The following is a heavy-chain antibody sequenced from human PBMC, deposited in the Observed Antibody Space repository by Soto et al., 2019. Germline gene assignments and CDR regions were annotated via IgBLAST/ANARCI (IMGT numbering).Heavy chain of an antibody. D-gene: IGHD6-13*01. Sequence: GASVKVSCKASGYTFTSYDINWVRQATGQGLEWMGWMNPNSGNTGYAQKFQGRVTMTRNTSISTAYMELSSLRSEDTAVYYRARQYSSSWNLQDYYDYMDVRGKGTTVTGSS. CDR2: MNPNSGNT. J-gene: IGHJ6*03. CDR1: GYTFTSYD. V-gene: IGHV1-8*01. CDR3: ARQYSSSWNLQDYYDYMDV.